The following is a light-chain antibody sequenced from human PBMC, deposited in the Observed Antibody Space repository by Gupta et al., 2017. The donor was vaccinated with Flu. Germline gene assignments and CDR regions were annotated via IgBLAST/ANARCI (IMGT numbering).Light chain of an antibody. Sequence: ERVMTQSPATLSVSPGERVSLSCSASHNIHSNLAWYQQTAGQAPRLLIYAASTRATGVPPLFGGSGSGTDFTLTSTSLQSEDFATYFCMQYDHWPPWTFGQGT. CDR2: AAS. CDR1: HNIHSN. CDR3: MQYDHWPPWT. V-gene: IGKV3-15*01. J-gene: IGKJ1*01.